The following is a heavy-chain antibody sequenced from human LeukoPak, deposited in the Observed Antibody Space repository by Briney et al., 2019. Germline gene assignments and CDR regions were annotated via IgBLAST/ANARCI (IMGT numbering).Heavy chain of an antibody. V-gene: IGHV4-61*02. CDR2: IYTSGST. D-gene: IGHD4-11*01. Sequence: SETLSLTCTVSGGSISSGSYYWSWFRQPAGEGLEWIGRIYTSGSTNYNPSLKSRVTISVDTSKNQFSLKLSSVTAADTAVYYCARDRFYSNYFDYWGQGTLVTVSS. J-gene: IGHJ4*02. CDR3: ARDRFYSNYFDY. CDR1: GGSISSGSYY.